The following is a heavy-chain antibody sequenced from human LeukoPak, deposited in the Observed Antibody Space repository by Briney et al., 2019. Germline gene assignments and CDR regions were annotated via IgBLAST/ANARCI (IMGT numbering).Heavy chain of an antibody. Sequence: SETLSLTCTVSGGSISSRDSYWTWIRQHPGKGLEWIGYISFSGNTYYNPSLESRVSISVDTSKSQFSLDLSSVTAADAAVYFCAIHSGTFYSCDFWGQGTLVTVSS. V-gene: IGHV4-31*03. CDR2: ISFSGNT. CDR3: AIHSGTFYSCDF. D-gene: IGHD1-26*01. J-gene: IGHJ4*02. CDR1: GGSISSRDSY.